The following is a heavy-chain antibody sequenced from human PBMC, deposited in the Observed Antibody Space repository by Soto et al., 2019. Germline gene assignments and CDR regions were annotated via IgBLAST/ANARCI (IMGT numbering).Heavy chain of an antibody. Sequence: VGSLRLSCAASGFTFSSYAMSWFRQAPGNGLECVSAFSGSGGSRYYADSVKGRFTISRDNSKNMLFLQMDSLRAEDTAVYYCVKGRPYSGIYYYYFDYWGQGTLVTVSS. CDR3: VKGRPYSGIYYYYFDY. J-gene: IGHJ4*02. D-gene: IGHD1-26*01. CDR2: FSGSGGSR. CDR1: GFTFSSYA. V-gene: IGHV3-23*01.